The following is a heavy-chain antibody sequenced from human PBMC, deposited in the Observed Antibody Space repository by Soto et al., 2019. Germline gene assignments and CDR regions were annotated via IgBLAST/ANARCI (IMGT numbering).Heavy chain of an antibody. Sequence: SETLSLTCTVSGGSISSYYWIWIRQPPGKGLEWIGYIYYSGSTNYNPSLKSRVTISVDTSKNQFSLKLSSVTAADTAVYYCARASYDFWRGYDYWGQGTLVTVFS. CDR1: GGSISSYY. V-gene: IGHV4-59*01. CDR3: ARASYDFWRGYDY. CDR2: IYYSGST. J-gene: IGHJ4*02. D-gene: IGHD3-3*01.